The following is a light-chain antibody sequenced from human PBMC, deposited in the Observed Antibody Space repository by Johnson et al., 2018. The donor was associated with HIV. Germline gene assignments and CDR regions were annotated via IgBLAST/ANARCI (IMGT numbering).Light chain of an antibody. CDR3: GTWDSSLNAYV. CDR1: NSNIGNNY. J-gene: IGLJ1*01. V-gene: IGLV1-51*01. Sequence: QSVLTQPPSVSAAPGQKVTISCSGSNSNIGNNYISWYQQLPRTAPKLLIYDTYKRPSGIPDRFSASKSGTSATLGITGLQTGDEADYYCGTWDSSLNAYVSRTGTKVTVL. CDR2: DTY.